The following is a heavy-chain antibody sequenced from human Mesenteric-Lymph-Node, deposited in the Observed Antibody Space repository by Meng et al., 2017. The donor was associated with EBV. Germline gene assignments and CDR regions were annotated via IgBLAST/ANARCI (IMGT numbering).Heavy chain of an antibody. D-gene: IGHD1-1*01. V-gene: IGHV4-39*07. J-gene: IGHJ4*02. CDR1: GGSISSSSYY. CDR2: IFYSGTT. CDR3: GGITTYRSDF. Sequence: QLQLQESGPGLVKPSETLSVTCHVSGGSISSSSYYWGWFRQPPGKGLEWIGSIFYSGTTYYNPSLESRVTTSVDRSKNQFSLKLSSVTAADTAVYYCGGITTYRSDFWGQGTLVTVSS.